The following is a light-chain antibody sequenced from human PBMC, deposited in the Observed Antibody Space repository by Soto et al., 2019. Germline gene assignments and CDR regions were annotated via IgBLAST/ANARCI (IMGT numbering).Light chain of an antibody. V-gene: IGKV1-39*01. Sequence: DIQMTQSPSSLSASVGDRVTITCRASQSISSYLNWYQQKPGKAPKLLIYAASSLQSGVPSRFSGSGSGTDFTLTISSLPPEAFATYYCQQSYSTPITLGQGKRLEIK. CDR3: QQSYSTPIT. CDR2: AAS. J-gene: IGKJ5*01. CDR1: QSISSY.